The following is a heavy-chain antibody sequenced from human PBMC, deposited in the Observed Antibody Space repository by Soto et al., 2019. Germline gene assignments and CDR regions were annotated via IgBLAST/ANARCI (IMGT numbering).Heavy chain of an antibody. J-gene: IGHJ6*02. CDR2: ISASGGST. CDR1: GFTFSSYA. D-gene: IGHD4-17*01. V-gene: IGHV3-23*01. Sequence: EVQLLDSGGDLVQPGGSLRLSCAASGFTFSSYAMSWVRQAPGKGLEWVSAISASGGSTYYADSVRGRFTISRDNSKNPLYLLMNSVRAEDTAVYYCAKGPGTTGGIQYYYYGMDVWGQGTTVTVS. CDR3: AKGPGTTGGIQYYYYGMDV.